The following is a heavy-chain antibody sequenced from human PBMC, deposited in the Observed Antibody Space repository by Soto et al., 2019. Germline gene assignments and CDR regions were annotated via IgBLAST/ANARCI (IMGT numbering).Heavy chain of an antibody. D-gene: IGHD5-12*01. CDR1: GGTFSTST. CDR3: ARDSPIGSTFSGYDAIDS. CDR2: TIPLLNVA. Sequence: QVQLVQSGAEVKKPGSSVKVSSKASGGTFSTSTFTWVRQAPGQGLEWMGRTIPLLNVADYAQDFQGRLTITADKSTSTAYMELTSLTSKDTAVYYCARDSPIGSTFSGYDAIDSWGQGTLVTVSS. V-gene: IGHV1-69*08. J-gene: IGHJ4*02.